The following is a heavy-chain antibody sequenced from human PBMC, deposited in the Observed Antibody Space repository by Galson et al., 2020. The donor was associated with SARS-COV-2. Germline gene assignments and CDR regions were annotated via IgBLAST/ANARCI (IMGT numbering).Heavy chain of an antibody. CDR3: AKDGSGYNSNLDY. D-gene: IGHD3-22*01. J-gene: IGHJ4*02. V-gene: IGHV3-43*01. CDR1: GFTFDDYT. CDR2: ISWDGGST. Sequence: GGSLRLSCAASGFTFDDYTMHWVRQAPGKGLEWVSLISWDGGSTYYADSVKGRFTISRDNSKNSLYLQMNSLRTEDTALYYCAKDGSGYNSNLDYWGQGTLVTVSS.